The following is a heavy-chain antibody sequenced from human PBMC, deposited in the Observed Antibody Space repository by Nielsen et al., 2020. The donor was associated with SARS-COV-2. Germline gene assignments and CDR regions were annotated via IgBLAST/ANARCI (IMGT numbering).Heavy chain of an antibody. J-gene: IGHJ5*02. CDR1: GFTFDDYA. CDR3: ARGGWFDP. CDR2: IYYSGST. Sequence: GSLRLSCAASGFTFDDYAMHWIRQPPGKGLEWIGYIYYSGSTNYNPSLKSRVTISVDTSKNQFSLKLSSVTAADTAVYYCARGGWFDPWGQGTLVTVSS. V-gene: IGHV4-59*01.